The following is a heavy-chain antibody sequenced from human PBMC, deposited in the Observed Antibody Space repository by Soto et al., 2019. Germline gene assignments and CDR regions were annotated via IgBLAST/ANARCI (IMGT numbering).Heavy chain of an antibody. J-gene: IGHJ6*02. CDR2: IYYSGST. V-gene: IGHV4-31*03. CDR3: ARGGRRSPGMDV. CDR1: GGSISSGGYY. Sequence: SETLSLTCTVSGGSISSGGYYWSGIRQHPGKGLEWIGYIYYSGSTYYNPSLKSRVTISVDTSKNQFSLKLSSVTAADTAVYYCARGGRRSPGMDVWGQGTTVTVSS.